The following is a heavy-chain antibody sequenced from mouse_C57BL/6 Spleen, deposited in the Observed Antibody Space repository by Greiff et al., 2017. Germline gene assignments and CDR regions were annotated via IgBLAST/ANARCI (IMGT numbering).Heavy chain of an antibody. J-gene: IGHJ3*01. CDR3: ASPDAY. CDR1: GFTFSSYG. CDR2: ISSGGSYT. Sequence: EVQRVESGGDLVKPGGSLKLSCAASGFTFSSYGMSWVRQTPDKRLEWVATISSGGSYTYYPDSVKGRFTISRDNAKNTLYLQMSSLKSEDTAMYYCASPDAYWGQGTLVTVSA. V-gene: IGHV5-6*01.